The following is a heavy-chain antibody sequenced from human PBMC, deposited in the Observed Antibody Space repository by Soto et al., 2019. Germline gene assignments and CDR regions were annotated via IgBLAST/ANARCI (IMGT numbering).Heavy chain of an antibody. V-gene: IGHV4-34*01. J-gene: IGHJ6*02. Sequence: PSETLSITCAVYGGSFSGYYWSWIRQPPGKGLEWIGEINHSGSTNYNPSLKSRVTISVDTSKNQFPLKLSSVTAADTAVYYCAREDDLYGMDVWGQGTTVT. CDR3: AREDDLYGMDV. D-gene: IGHD1-1*01. CDR1: GGSFSGYY. CDR2: INHSGST.